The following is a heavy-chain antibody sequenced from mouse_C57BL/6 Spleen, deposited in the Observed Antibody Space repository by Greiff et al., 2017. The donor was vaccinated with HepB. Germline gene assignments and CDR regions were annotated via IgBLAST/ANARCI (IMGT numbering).Heavy chain of an antibody. J-gene: IGHJ1*03. D-gene: IGHD1-1*01. CDR3: ANYGSSYHWYFDV. CDR2: ISDGGSYT. Sequence: DVMLVESGGGLVKPGGSLKLSCAASGFTFSSYAMSWVRQTPEKRLEWVATISDGGSYTYYPDNVKGRFTISRDNAKNNLYLQMSHLKSEDTAMYYCANYGSSYHWYFDVWGTGTTVTVSS. CDR1: GFTFSSYA. V-gene: IGHV5-4*03.